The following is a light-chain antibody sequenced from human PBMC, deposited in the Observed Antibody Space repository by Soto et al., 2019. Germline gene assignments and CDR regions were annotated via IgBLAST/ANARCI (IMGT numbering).Light chain of an antibody. Sequence: IVLTQSPATLSLSPGERATLSCRASQSVSSYLAWYQQKPGQPPRLLISDASNRAAGIPARFSGSGSGTDFTLTISSLEPEDFAVYYCHQRSDWLTFGGGTKVDIK. V-gene: IGKV3-11*01. CDR3: HQRSDWLT. CDR1: QSVSSY. J-gene: IGKJ4*01. CDR2: DAS.